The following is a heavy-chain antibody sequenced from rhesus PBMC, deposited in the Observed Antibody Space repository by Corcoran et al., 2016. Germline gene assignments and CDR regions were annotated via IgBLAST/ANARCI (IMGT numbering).Heavy chain of an antibody. CDR3: ARATSCYFDY. J-gene: IGHJ4*01. CDR1: GGSISSNW. Sequence: QLQLQESGPGLVKPSETLSLTCAVSGGSISSNWWSWIRQPPGKGLGWIGRISGSGGSTSYKPSRKSRGTISTDTSKNQLSLKLISVTAADTAVYYCARATSCYFDYWGQGVLVTVSS. V-gene: IGHV4-173*01. D-gene: IGHD1-1*01. CDR2: ISGSGGST.